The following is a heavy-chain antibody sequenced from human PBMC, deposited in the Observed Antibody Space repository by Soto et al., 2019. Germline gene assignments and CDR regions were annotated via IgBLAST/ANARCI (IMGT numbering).Heavy chain of an antibody. CDR1: GFTFSSYG. CDR3: ANDRRAGGNYGFYSDF. J-gene: IGHJ4*02. D-gene: IGHD1-26*01. V-gene: IGHV3-23*01. CDR2: SSATGAGT. Sequence: EVQLLESGGGLVQPGGSLRLSCAASGFTFSSYGMTWVRQAPGKGLEWVSFSSATGAGTYYADSVKGRFTISRDNSKNTLYLQMTILRADDTAVYYCANDRRAGGNYGFYSDFWGQGALVIVSS.